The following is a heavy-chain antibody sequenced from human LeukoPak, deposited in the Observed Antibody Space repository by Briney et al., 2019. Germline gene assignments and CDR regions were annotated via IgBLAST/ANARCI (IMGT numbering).Heavy chain of an antibody. J-gene: IGHJ4*02. CDR2: ISYDGSNK. Sequence: PGGSLRLSCAASGFTFSSYGMHWVRQAPGKGLEWVAVISYDGSNKYYADSVKGRFTISRDNSKNTLYLQMNSLRAEDTAVYYCAKGRIAVAALLDYWGQGTLVTVSS. D-gene: IGHD6-19*01. V-gene: IGHV3-30*18. CDR3: AKGRIAVAALLDY. CDR1: GFTFSSYG.